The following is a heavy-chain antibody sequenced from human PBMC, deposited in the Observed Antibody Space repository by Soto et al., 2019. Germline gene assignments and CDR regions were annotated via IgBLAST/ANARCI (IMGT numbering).Heavy chain of an antibody. CDR1: GFTFDDYA. CDR3: AKAGSLMATITHYFDY. Sequence: GGSLRLSCAASGFTFDDYAMHWVRQAPGKGLEWVSGISWNSGNIGYADSVKGRFTIPRDNAKNSLYLQMNSLRAEDTALYYCAKAGSLMATITHYFDYWGQGTLVTVSS. V-gene: IGHV3-9*01. J-gene: IGHJ4*02. D-gene: IGHD5-12*01. CDR2: ISWNSGNI.